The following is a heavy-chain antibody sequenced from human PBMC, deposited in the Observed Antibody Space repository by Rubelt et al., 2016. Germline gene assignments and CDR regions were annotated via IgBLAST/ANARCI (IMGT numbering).Heavy chain of an antibody. CDR2: IWYDESNK. CDR3: AKPPIRDRESQLLLVPNH. V-gene: IGHV3-33*06. J-gene: IGHJ5*02. D-gene: IGHD2-2*01. Sequence: QVPLVESGGGVVQPGRSLRLSCAASGFTFGSSGMHWVRPAPGKGLEWVAVIWYDESNKYYAASFKGRFTMSHDNSKNTLYLQMKSLRVEDRAVYYWAKPPIRDRESQLLLVPNHWGQGTLVTVSS. CDR1: GFTFGSSG.